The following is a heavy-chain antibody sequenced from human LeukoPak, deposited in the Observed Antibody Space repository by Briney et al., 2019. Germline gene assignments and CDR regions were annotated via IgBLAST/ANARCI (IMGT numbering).Heavy chain of an antibody. J-gene: IGHJ4*02. CDR1: GGSISNYY. Sequence: SETLSLTCTVSGGSISNYYWTWIRQPAGKGLEWIGRIYTSGSTNYNPSLKSRVTMSVDTSKNQFSLKLGSVTAADTAMYYCARDRRGYFYVPDYWGQGILVTVSS. CDR3: ARDRRGYFYVPDY. D-gene: IGHD3-22*01. CDR2: IYTSGST. V-gene: IGHV4-4*07.